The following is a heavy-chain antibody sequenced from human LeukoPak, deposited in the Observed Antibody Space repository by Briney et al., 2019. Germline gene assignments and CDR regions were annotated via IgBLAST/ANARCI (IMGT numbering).Heavy chain of an antibody. J-gene: IGHJ6*03. CDR3: AKRLLEWFNYYMDV. V-gene: IGHV3-66*02. D-gene: IGHD3-3*01. CDR2: IYSGGNT. CDR1: GFTVSNNY. Sequence: PGGSLRLSCAASGFTVSNNYMSWVRQAPGKGLEWVSVIYSGGNTYYADSVKGRFTISRDNSKNTLYLQMNSLRAEDTAVYYWAKRLLEWFNYYMDVWGKGTTVTVSS.